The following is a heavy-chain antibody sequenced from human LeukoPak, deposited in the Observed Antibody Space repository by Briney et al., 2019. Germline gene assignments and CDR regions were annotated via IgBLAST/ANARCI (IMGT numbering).Heavy chain of an antibody. CDR1: GFTFSSYA. CDR2: ISGSGGST. D-gene: IGHD4-23*01. J-gene: IGHJ4*02. Sequence: PGGALRLSCAASGFTFSSYAMSWVRQAPGKGLEWVSAISGSGGSTYYADSVKGRFTISRDNSKNTLYLQMNSLRAEDTAVYYCATHCTKRPGNSGYDYWGQGTLVTVSS. V-gene: IGHV3-23*01. CDR3: ATHCTKRPGNSGYDY.